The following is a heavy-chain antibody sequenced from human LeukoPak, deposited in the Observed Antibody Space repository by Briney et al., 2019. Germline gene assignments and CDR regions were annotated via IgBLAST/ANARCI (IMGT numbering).Heavy chain of an antibody. J-gene: IGHJ4*02. D-gene: IGHD6-6*01. Sequence: GGSLRLSCAASGFTFSSYAMSWVRQAPGKGLEWVTAISGSGGSTYYADSVKGRFTISRDNSKNTLYLQMNSLRAEDTAVYYCAVAARPPGGVDYWGQGTLVTVSS. V-gene: IGHV3-23*01. CDR1: GFTFSSYA. CDR2: ISGSGGST. CDR3: AVAARPPGGVDY.